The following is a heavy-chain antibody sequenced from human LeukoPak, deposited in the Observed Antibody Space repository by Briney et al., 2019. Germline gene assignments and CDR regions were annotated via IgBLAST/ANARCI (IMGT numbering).Heavy chain of an antibody. CDR3: PSGNWGCSSASWDTFDY. D-gene: IGHD2-2*01. Sequence: PGGSLRLSCVVSGFTFSDHYMTWIRQTPGKGLEWVSYISGSSSHTNYADSVKGRFTISRDNAKKSLYLQMNSLRAEDTAVYFCPSGNWGCSSASWDTFDYWGQGTLVTVSS. J-gene: IGHJ4*02. CDR1: GFTFSDHY. CDR2: ISGSSSHT. V-gene: IGHV3-11*03.